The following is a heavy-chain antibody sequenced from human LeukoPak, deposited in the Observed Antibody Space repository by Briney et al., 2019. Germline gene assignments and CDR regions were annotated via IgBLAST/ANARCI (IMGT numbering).Heavy chain of an antibody. V-gene: IGHV4-31*03. CDR1: GGAISSGGYY. D-gene: IGHD2-21*01. CDR2: IYYTGST. J-gene: IGHJ3*02. CDR3: ARVPSVIDAFDI. Sequence: SETLSLTCTVSGGAISSGGYYWSWIRQHPGKGLEWIAYIYYTGSTYYNPSLKSRLTISVDTSKNHFSLRLSSMTAADTAVYYCARVPSVIDAFDIWGQGTMVTVSS.